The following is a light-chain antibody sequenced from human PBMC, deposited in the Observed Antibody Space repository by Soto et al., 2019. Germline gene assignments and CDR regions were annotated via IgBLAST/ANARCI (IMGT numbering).Light chain of an antibody. CDR3: QQYNNWPFPSWT. V-gene: IGKV3-15*01. J-gene: IGKJ1*01. CDR1: QSVSSN. CDR2: GAS. Sequence: EIVMTQSPATLSVSPGERATLSCRASQSVSSNLAWYQQKPGQAPRLLIYGASTRATGIPARFSGSGSGTESSLTSSSLQSEAFAVYYCQQYNNWPFPSWTFGQGTKVEIK.